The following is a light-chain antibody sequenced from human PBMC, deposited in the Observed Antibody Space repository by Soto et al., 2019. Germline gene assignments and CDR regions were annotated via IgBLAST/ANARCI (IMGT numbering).Light chain of an antibody. J-gene: IGLJ1*01. CDR3: ASYRSANTLVV. CDR2: EVT. V-gene: IGLV2-14*01. CDR1: SRDIGNYNY. Sequence: QSVLTQPASVSGSPGQSITSSCTGTSRDIGNYNYVSWYQHHPCEAPKLMIYEVTSGPSGASDRFSGSKSGMTASLTLSGLQPEDPADYFCASYRSANTLVVFGTGTKVTVL.